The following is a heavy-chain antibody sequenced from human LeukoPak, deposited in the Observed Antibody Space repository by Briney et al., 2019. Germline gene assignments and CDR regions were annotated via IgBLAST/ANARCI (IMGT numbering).Heavy chain of an antibody. Sequence: PGGSLRLSCAASGFTFNAYSMGWVRQAPGKGLEWVSIISRASESIFYADSVKGRFTISRDNAKNTLYLQMNSLRAEDTAVYYCARYYDFWSGYIYYYYYYMDVWGKGTTVTVSS. D-gene: IGHD3-3*01. CDR1: GFTFNAYS. V-gene: IGHV3-21*01. J-gene: IGHJ6*03. CDR3: ARYYDFWSGYIYYYYYYMDV. CDR2: ISRASESI.